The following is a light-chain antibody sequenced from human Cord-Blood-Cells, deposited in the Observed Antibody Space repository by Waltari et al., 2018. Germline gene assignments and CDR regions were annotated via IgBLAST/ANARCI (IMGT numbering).Light chain of an antibody. CDR1: PVISTY. J-gene: IGKJ1*01. CDR3: QQSYSTPWT. CDR2: AAS. V-gene: IGKV1-39*01. Sequence: DIQITQSPSSLSASVADRPTLTCRASPVISTYLNWYQHKPGKAPKLLTYAASRLQSGVPSRFSGSGSGTDFTLTSSSLQPEDFATYYCQQSYSTPWTFGQGTKVEIK.